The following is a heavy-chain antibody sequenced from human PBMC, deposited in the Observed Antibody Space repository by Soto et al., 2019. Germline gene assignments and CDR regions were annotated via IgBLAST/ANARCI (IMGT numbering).Heavy chain of an antibody. CDR2: ISGSGGST. CDR1: GFTFSSYA. V-gene: IGHV3-23*01. CDR3: AKDTRAWSGLGYMDV. Sequence: EVQLLESGGGLVQPGGSLRLSCAASGFTFSSYAMSWVRQAPGKGLEWVSAISGSGGSTYYADSVKGRFTISRDNSKNTLYLKMNSLRAEDTDVYYCAKDTRAWSGLGYMDVWGKGTTVTVSS. D-gene: IGHD2-21*01. J-gene: IGHJ6*03.